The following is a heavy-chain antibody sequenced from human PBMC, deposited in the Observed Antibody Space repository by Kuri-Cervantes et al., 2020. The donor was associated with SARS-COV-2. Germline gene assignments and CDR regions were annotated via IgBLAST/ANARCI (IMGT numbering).Heavy chain of an antibody. D-gene: IGHD3-22*01. CDR1: GGSISSSSYY. CDR2: IYYSGST. Sequence: GSLRLSCTVSGGSISSSSYYWGWIRQPPGKGLEWIGSIYYSGSTYYNPSLKSRVTISVDTSKNQFSLKLSSVTAADTAVYYCARESGRTFYDSSAYLGEPRYYYYYMDVWGKGTTVTVSS. CDR3: ARESGRTFYDSSAYLGEPRYYYYYMDV. J-gene: IGHJ6*03. V-gene: IGHV4-39*07.